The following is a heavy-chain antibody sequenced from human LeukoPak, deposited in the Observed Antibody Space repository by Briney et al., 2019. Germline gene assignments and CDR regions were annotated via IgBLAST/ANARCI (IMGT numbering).Heavy chain of an antibody. CDR1: GYTFTSYG. CDR2: ISAYNGNT. J-gene: IGHJ6*04. CDR3: ARDPSVTMVPKIMDV. Sequence: ASVKVSCKASGYTFTSYGISWVRQAPGQGLEWMGWISAYNGNTNNAQKLQGRVTMTTDTSTSTAYMELRSLRSDDTAVYYCARDPSVTMVPKIMDVWGKGTTVTVSS. D-gene: IGHD3-10*01. V-gene: IGHV1-18*04.